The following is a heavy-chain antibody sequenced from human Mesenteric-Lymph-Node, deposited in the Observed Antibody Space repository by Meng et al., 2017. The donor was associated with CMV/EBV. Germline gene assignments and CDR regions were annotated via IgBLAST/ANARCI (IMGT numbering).Heavy chain of an antibody. D-gene: IGHD5-24*01. CDR2: IYYSGST. CDR1: GGSISSYY. CDR3: ARVGGYNYPYFDY. J-gene: IGHJ4*02. Sequence: SETLSLTCTVSGGSISSYYWSWIRQPPGKGLEWIGYIYYSGSTNYNPSLKSRVTMSVDTSKNQFSLKLSSVTAADTAVYYCARVGGYNYPYFDYWGQGTLVTVSS. V-gene: IGHV4-59*01.